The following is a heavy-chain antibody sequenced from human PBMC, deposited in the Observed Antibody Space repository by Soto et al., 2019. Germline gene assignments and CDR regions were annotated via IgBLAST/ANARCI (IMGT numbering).Heavy chain of an antibody. CDR2: IYYSGIT. J-gene: IGHJ3*02. D-gene: IGHD2-2*01. CDR1: GGSISSGGYY. Sequence: QVQLQESGPGLVKPSQTLSLTCAVSGGSISSGGYYWSWIRQHPGKGLEWLGYIYYSGITSYNPSLKSRVTISVDTSKKQFSLKLSSVTAADTAVYYCARDNIGIVVVRAAIGAVAFDIWGQGTMVTVSS. CDR3: ARDNIGIVVVRAAIGAVAFDI. V-gene: IGHV4-31*11.